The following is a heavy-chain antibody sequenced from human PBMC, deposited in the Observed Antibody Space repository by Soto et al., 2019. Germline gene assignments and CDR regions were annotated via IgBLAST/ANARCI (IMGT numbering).Heavy chain of an antibody. CDR1: GFTFSTYA. D-gene: IGHD3-16*02. J-gene: IGHJ4*02. CDR2: ISGNGDSK. V-gene: IGHV3-23*01. Sequence: EVQLLESGGALVQPGGSLRLSCAASGFTFSTYAMSWVRQAPGKGLEWVSSISGNGDSKYYADSVKGRFTISRDNSRNTLYLQMNSLRAEDTAVYYCAKDPGSYIWGTYRETFDYWGQGTLVTVSS. CDR3: AKDPGSYIWGTYRETFDY.